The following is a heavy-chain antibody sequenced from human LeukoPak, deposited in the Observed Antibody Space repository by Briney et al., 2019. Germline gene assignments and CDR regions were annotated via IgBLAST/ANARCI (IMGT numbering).Heavy chain of an antibody. V-gene: IGHV3-48*03. D-gene: IGHD6-25*01. CDR3: ARLRLNWFDP. CDR1: GFTFSSYE. Sequence: HPGGSLRLSCAASGFTFSSYEMNWVRQAPGKGLEWVSYISSSGSTIYYADSVKGRFTISRDNAKNSLYLQMNSLRAEDTAVYYCARLRLNWFDPWGQGTLVTVSS. CDR2: ISSSGSTI. J-gene: IGHJ5*02.